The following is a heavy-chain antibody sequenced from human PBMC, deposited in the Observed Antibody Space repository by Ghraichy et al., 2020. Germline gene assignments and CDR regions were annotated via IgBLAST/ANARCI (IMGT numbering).Heavy chain of an antibody. V-gene: IGHV3-66*01. D-gene: IGHD6-19*01. Sequence: LSLTCAAYGHTVETSYMSWICQRPGKGLEWVAAIYDDGRTFYADSVKGRFTISRDDSKNTVSLHMSDLRVEDTALYYCARGPSVAGSLAFDFWGQGTLVFVSS. J-gene: IGHJ4*02. CDR1: GHTVETSY. CDR2: IYDDGRT. CDR3: ARGPSVAGSLAFDF.